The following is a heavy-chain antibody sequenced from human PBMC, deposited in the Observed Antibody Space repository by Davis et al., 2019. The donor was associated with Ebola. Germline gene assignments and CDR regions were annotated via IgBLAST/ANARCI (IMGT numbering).Heavy chain of an antibody. Sequence: GESLKISCAASGFTFSSYAMSWVRQAPGKGLEWVSAISGSGGSTYYADSVKGRFTISRDNAKNSLYLQMNSLRAEDTAVYYCARGASGDWDYWGQGTLVTVSS. J-gene: IGHJ4*02. CDR1: GFTFSSYA. V-gene: IGHV3-23*01. D-gene: IGHD7-27*01. CDR2: ISGSGGST. CDR3: ARGASGDWDY.